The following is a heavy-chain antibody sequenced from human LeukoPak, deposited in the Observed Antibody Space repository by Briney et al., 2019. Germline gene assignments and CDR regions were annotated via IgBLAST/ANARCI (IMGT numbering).Heavy chain of an antibody. CDR2: ISPDGRSE. CDR3: AKDYGGASNF. CDR1: GFPFRNYG. V-gene: IGHV3-30*18. D-gene: IGHD3-16*01. Sequence: GGSLRLSCAGSGFPFRNYGMHWVRQSPGKGLEWLALISPDGRSEYYAGSVKGRFTISRDNSKSTVYLQMNSLRPEDTASYYCAKDYGGASNFWGQGTLVTVSS. J-gene: IGHJ4*02.